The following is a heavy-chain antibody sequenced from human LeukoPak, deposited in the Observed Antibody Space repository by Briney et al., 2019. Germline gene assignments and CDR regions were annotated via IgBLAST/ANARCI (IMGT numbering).Heavy chain of an antibody. Sequence: PGTSLRLSCAASGFTFSRHPMHWVRQAPGKGLEWVAFIRYDGSNKYYADSVKGRFTISRDNSKNTLYLQMNSLRAEDTAVYYCAKVEQQWLVRDAFDIWGQGTMVTVSS. CDR1: GFTFSRHP. D-gene: IGHD6-19*01. J-gene: IGHJ3*02. CDR2: IRYDGSNK. CDR3: AKVEQQWLVRDAFDI. V-gene: IGHV3-30*04.